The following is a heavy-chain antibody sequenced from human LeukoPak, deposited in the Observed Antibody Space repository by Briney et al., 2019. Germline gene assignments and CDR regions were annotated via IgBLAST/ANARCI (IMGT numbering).Heavy chain of an antibody. D-gene: IGHD2-21*01. J-gene: IGHJ4*02. CDR3: ARQSSYCGGDCYSARY. CDR2: IYPGDSDT. Sequence: GASLKISCKGSGSSFTSYWIGWVRQMPGKGLEWMGIIYPGDSDTRYSPSFQGQVTISADKSISTAYLQWSSLKASDTAMYYCARQSSYCGGDCYSARYWGQGTLVTVSS. CDR1: GSSFTSYW. V-gene: IGHV5-51*01.